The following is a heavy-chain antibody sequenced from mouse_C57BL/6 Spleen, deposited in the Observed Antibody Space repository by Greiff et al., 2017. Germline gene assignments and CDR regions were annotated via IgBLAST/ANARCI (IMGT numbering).Heavy chain of an antibody. D-gene: IGHD2-5*01. CDR2: IDPEDGET. V-gene: IGHV14-2*01. CDR1: GFNIKDYY. CDR3: ASYYSNYEGFYYYAMDY. J-gene: IGHJ4*01. Sequence: EVKLMESGAELVKPGASVKLSCTASGFNIKDYYMHWVKQRTEQGLEWIGRIDPEDGETKYAPKFQGKATITADTSSNTAYLQLSSLTSEDTAVYYCASYYSNYEGFYYYAMDYWGQGTSVTVSS.